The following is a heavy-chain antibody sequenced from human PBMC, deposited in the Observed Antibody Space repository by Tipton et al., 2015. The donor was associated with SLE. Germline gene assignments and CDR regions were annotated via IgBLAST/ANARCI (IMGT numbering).Heavy chain of an antibody. D-gene: IGHD6-19*01. CDR1: GFTFSSYE. CDR2: ISSSGSTI. CDR3: AKDIEVHSSGWRGDAFDI. J-gene: IGHJ3*02. Sequence: SLRLSCAASGFTFSSYEMNWVRQAPGKGLEWVSYISSSGSTIYYADSVKGRFTISRDNSKNSLYLQMNSLRAEDTALYYCAKDIEVHSSGWRGDAFDIWGQGTMVTVSS. V-gene: IGHV3-48*03.